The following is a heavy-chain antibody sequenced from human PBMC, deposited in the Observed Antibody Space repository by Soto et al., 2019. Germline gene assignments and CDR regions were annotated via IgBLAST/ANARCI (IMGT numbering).Heavy chain of an antibody. CDR2: IIPILGLA. J-gene: IGHJ4*02. Sequence: QVQLVQSGPEVKKPGSSVKVSCKASGGTFSSYSISWVRQAPGQGLEWMGRIIPILGLANYAQKFQGRVTITADKSTSTVYMDLSSLRSADTAVYYCVSPMNCSSGSCYFSSVDSWGQGTLVTVSS. D-gene: IGHD2-15*01. V-gene: IGHV1-69*02. CDR3: VSPMNCSSGSCYFSSVDS. CDR1: GGTFSSYS.